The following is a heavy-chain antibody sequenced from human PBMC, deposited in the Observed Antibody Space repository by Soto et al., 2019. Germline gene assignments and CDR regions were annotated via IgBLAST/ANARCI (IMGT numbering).Heavy chain of an antibody. D-gene: IGHD4-17*01. J-gene: IGHJ4*02. V-gene: IGHV3-15*01. CDR1: GFTFSNAW. CDR2: IKSKTDGGTT. CDR3: TTDRRYGDPDY. Sequence: EVQLVESGGGLVKPGGSLRLSCAASGFTFSNAWMSWVRQAPGKGLEWVGRIKSKTDGGTTDYASPVKGRFTISRDDSKNTLYLQMNSLKTEDTAVYYCTTDRRYGDPDYWGQGTLVTVSS.